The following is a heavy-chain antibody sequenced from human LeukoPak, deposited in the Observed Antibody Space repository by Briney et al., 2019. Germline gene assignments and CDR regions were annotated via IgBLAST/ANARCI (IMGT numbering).Heavy chain of an antibody. Sequence: ASVKVSCKAFGYTFISYAMNWVRQAPGQGLEWMGWISGYNGNTNYAQKFQGRVTMTTDTSTSTAYMELRSLRSDDTAVYYCAREGYYDSSGYYHYWGQGTLVTVSS. V-gene: IGHV1-18*01. CDR2: ISGYNGNT. CDR3: AREGYYDSSGYYHY. J-gene: IGHJ4*02. CDR1: GYTFISYA. D-gene: IGHD3-22*01.